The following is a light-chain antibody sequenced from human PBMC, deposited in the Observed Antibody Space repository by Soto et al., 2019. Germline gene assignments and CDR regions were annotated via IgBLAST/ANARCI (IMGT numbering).Light chain of an antibody. CDR2: GAS. CDR1: QSITTS. J-gene: IGKJ1*01. Sequence: DIQLTQSPSSLSASVGDRLTITCRASQSITTSLTWYQQTPGKAPQVLIFGASNLQSGVPSRFSGSGSGTDFTLTITSLQPEDFATYYCQQSFTIPRTFGQGTRVEIQ. CDR3: QQSFTIPRT. V-gene: IGKV1-39*01.